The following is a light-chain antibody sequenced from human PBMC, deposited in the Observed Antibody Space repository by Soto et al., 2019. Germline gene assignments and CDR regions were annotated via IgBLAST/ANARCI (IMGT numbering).Light chain of an antibody. CDR2: LNSDGSH. Sequence: QPVLTQSPSASASLGASVKLTCTLSSGHTTYAIAWHQQQPEKGPRYLMKLNSDGSHSKGDGIPDRFSGSSSGAERYLTISSLQSEDEGDYYCQTWGTGSEVIFGGGTKLTVL. V-gene: IGLV4-69*01. CDR1: SGHTTYA. J-gene: IGLJ2*01. CDR3: QTWGTGSEVI.